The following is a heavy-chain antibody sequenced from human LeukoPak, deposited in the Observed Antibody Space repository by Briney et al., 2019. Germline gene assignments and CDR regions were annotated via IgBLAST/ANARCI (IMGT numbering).Heavy chain of an antibody. Sequence: GGSLRLSCVVSGFTFSSYWMSWVRQAPGKGLEWVANIKQDGSEKYYVDSVKGRFTISRDNAKNSLYLQMNSLRAEDTAVYYCARPYCSGGSCRNWFDPWGQGTLVTVSS. CDR3: ARPYCSGGSCRNWFDP. CDR1: GFTFSSYW. J-gene: IGHJ5*02. V-gene: IGHV3-7*01. CDR2: IKQDGSEK. D-gene: IGHD2-15*01.